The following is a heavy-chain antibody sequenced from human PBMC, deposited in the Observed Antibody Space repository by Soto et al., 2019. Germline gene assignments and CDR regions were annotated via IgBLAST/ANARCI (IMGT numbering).Heavy chain of an antibody. CDR1: GYTFSNYD. D-gene: IGHD6-25*01. V-gene: IGHV1-8*01. J-gene: IGHJ5*02. CDR2: MNPNSGNT. Sequence: QVQLVQSGAEVEKPGASVRVSCRASGYTFSNYDINWVRQATGQGLEWMGWMNPNSGNTGYAQKFQGRVTMTRDTTITTAYMELSSLTSEDTAGYYCFLGRRANFAPWGQGTQVNVSS. CDR3: FLGRRANFAP.